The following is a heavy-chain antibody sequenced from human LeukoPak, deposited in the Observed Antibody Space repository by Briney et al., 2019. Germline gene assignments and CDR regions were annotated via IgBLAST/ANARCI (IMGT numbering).Heavy chain of an antibody. V-gene: IGHV3-30*02. J-gene: IGHJ4*02. CDR1: GFTFSTYG. CDR2: IRYDGSNE. D-gene: IGHD1-26*01. CDR3: AKDRTVGANSFDY. Sequence: PGGSLRLSCAASGFTFSTYGMHWVRQAPGKGLEWVAFIRYDGSNEDYADSVKGRFTISRDNSKNTLYQQMNSLRAEDTAVYYCAKDRTVGANSFDYWGQGTLVTVSS.